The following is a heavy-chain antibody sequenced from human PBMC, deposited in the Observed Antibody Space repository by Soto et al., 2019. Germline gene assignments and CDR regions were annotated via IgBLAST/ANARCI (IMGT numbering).Heavy chain of an antibody. D-gene: IGHD2-8*01. CDR2: IRRKANSYTT. V-gene: IGHV3-72*01. CDR1: GLIFSDYH. Sequence: GGSLRLSCAASGLIFSDYHMDWVRQAPGKGLEWVGRIRRKANSYTTEYAASVKGRFTISRDDSKNSLYLQMNSLKSEDTAVYYCAMLGVRSRGSSGMDVWGQETTLPVSS. CDR3: AMLGVRSRGSSGMDV. J-gene: IGHJ6*02.